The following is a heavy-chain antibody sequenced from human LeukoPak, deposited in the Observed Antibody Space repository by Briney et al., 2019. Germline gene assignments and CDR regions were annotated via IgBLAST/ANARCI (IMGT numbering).Heavy chain of an antibody. Sequence: SETLSLTCAVYGGSFSGYDWSWIRQPPGKGLEWIGEINHSGSTNYNPSLKSRVTISVDTSKNQFSLKLSSVTAADTAVYYCARGKRWQQLGAFDIWGQGTMVTVSS. CDR3: ARGKRWQQLGAFDI. CDR2: INHSGST. D-gene: IGHD6-13*01. J-gene: IGHJ3*02. CDR1: GGSFSGYD. V-gene: IGHV4-34*01.